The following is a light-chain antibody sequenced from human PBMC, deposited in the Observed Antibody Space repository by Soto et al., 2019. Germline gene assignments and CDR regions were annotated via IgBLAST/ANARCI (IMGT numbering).Light chain of an antibody. J-gene: IGLJ3*02. CDR1: SSDVGGYDV. V-gene: IGLV2-23*02. Sequence: QLVLTQPASVSGSPGQTITISCTGTSSDVGGYDVVSWYQQHPGKAPKLLIYEVAKRPSGVSNRFSGSKSGNTASLTVSGLPAEDEADYHCCSFAGGNSFWLFGGGTKLT. CDR2: EVA. CDR3: CSFAGGNSFWL.